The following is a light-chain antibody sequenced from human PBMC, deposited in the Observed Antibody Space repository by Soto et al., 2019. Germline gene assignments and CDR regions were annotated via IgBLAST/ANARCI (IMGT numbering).Light chain of an antibody. CDR3: FSHRGLDSHV. V-gene: IGLV2-14*01. CDR2: GVT. J-gene: IGLJ1*01. Sequence: QSVLTQPASVSGSPGQSITISCTGTSSDVGAYNYVSWYQQYPGKAPKLMIYGVTNRPSGVSNRFSGSKTGNTASLTISGLQAEDEADYYCFSHRGLDSHVFGTGTKLTVL. CDR1: SSDVGAYNY.